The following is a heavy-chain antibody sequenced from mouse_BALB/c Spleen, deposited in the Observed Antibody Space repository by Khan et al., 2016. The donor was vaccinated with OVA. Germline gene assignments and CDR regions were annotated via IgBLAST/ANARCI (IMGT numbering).Heavy chain of an antibody. Sequence: VQLQESGPGLVAPSQSLSSTCTVSGFSLSRYNIHWVRQPPGKGLEWLGVIWGGGGTDYNSTLKSRLSISKDNSNSQVFLKMNSLQTDDTAMYYCARAYYRYDGYYAMDYWGQGTSVTVSS. CDR3: ARAYYRYDGYYAMDY. CDR1: GFSLSRYN. D-gene: IGHD2-14*01. V-gene: IGHV2-6-4*01. J-gene: IGHJ4*01. CDR2: IWGGGGT.